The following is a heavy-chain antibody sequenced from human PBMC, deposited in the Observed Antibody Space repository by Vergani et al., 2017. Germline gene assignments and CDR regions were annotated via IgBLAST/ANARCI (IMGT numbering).Heavy chain of an antibody. D-gene: IGHD3-3*01. CDR1: GFTFSSYS. V-gene: IGHV3-21*01. J-gene: IGHJ6*02. CDR2: ISSSSSYI. Sequence: EVQLLESGGGLVKPGGSLRLSCAASGFTFSSYSMNWVRQAPGKGLEWVSSISSSSSYIYYADSVKGRFTISRDNAKNSLYLQMNSLRAEDTAVYYCASGRFLDNYYYGMDVWGQGTTVTVSS. CDR3: ASGRFLDNYYYGMDV.